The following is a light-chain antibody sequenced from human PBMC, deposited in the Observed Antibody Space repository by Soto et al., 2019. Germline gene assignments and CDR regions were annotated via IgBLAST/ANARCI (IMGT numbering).Light chain of an antibody. CDR1: SSDVGGYDY. CDR3: CSYTFNSNRV. Sequence: QSALTQPASVSGSPGQSITISCTGTSSDVGGYDYVSWYQQYPGKAPKLIIYEVVNRPSGVSNRFSGSKSGNTASLTISGLQPEDEADYYCCSYTFNSNRVFGGGTKVTVL. J-gene: IGLJ2*01. CDR2: EVV. V-gene: IGLV2-14*01.